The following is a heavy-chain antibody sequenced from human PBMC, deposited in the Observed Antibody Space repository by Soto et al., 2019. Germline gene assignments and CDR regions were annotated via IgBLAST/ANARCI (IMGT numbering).Heavy chain of an antibody. CDR1: GYTFTSYG. V-gene: IGHV1-18*01. CDR3: ARETVAEAFDI. D-gene: IGHD6-19*01. J-gene: IGHJ3*02. Sequence: ASVKFICQASGYTFTSYGISWVRQAPGQGLEWMGWISAYNGNTNYAQKLQGRVTMTTDTSTSTAYMELRSLRSDDTAVYYCARETVAEAFDIWGQGTMVTVSS. CDR2: ISAYNGNT.